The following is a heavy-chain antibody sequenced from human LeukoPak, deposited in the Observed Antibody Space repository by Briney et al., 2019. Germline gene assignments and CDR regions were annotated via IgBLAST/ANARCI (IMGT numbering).Heavy chain of an antibody. Sequence: GGSLRLSCAASGFTFSSYSMNWVRQAPGKGLEWVSYISSSSSTIYYADSVKGRFTISRDNSKNTLYLQMNSLRAEDTAVYYCAKAPAAAGTGQAFDIWGQGTMVTVSS. CDR3: AKAPAAAGTGQAFDI. CDR2: ISSSSSTI. D-gene: IGHD6-13*01. J-gene: IGHJ3*02. CDR1: GFTFSSYS. V-gene: IGHV3-48*01.